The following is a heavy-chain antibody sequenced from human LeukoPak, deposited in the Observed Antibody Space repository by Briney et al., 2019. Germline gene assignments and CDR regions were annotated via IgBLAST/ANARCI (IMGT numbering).Heavy chain of an antibody. CDR2: IYHSGGT. V-gene: IGHV4-4*02. J-gene: IGHJ3*02. Sequence: SGTLSLTCAVSGGSISSSNWWSWVRQPPGKGLEWIGEIYHSGGTNYNPSLKSRVTISVDTSKNQFSLKLTSVTAADTAVYYCARARYANAWYAFDIWGHGTMVTVSS. CDR1: GGSISSSNW. D-gene: IGHD2-2*01. CDR3: ARARYANAWYAFDI.